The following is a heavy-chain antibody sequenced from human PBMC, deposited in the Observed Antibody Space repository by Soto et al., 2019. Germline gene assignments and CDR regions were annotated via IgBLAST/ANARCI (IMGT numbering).Heavy chain of an antibody. CDR2: VSTSGEA. V-gene: IGHV3-13*01. J-gene: IGHJ6*01. D-gene: IGHD3-10*01. CDR3: AKGSPQIGGLDV. CDR1: GFTLSDYD. Sequence: VSLRLSCAASGFTLSDYDMNWVRQVRGKGLQWVSSVSTSGEAYYLASVKGRFIISRDNAYNSLNLQLNSLTADDTAVYYCAKGSPQIGGLDVRGQGTTVTVSS.